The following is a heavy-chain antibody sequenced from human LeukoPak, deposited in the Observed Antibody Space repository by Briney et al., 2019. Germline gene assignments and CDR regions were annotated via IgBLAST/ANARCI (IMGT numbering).Heavy chain of an antibody. J-gene: IGHJ4*02. CDR3: ARGPNYDSVSNFFDF. V-gene: IGHV3-7*03. CDR2: MKGDGGEK. D-gene: IGHD3-16*01. Sequence: GGSLRLSCAASGFTFSDYWMNWVRQAPGKGLEWVANMKGDGGEKDCVDCVKGRFTISRDNAKNSLYLQMNSLRAEDTALYYCARGPNYDSVSNFFDFWGQGTLVTVSS. CDR1: GFTFSDYW.